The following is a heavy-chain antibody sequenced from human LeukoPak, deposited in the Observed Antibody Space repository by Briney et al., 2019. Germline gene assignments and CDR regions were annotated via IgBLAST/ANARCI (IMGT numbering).Heavy chain of an antibody. CDR2: INPSGGST. Sequence: ASVKVSCKASGYTFTSYYMHWVRQAPGQGLEWMGIINPSGGSTSYAQKFQGRVTMNSDMSTSTVYRELSSLRSEDTAVYYCARYGGSGLGFDPWGQGTLVTVSS. CDR1: GYTFTSYY. D-gene: IGHD3-16*01. V-gene: IGHV1-46*01. CDR3: ARYGGSGLGFDP. J-gene: IGHJ5*02.